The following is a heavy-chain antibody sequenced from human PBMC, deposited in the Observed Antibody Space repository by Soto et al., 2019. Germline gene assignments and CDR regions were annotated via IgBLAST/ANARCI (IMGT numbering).Heavy chain of an antibody. J-gene: IGHJ4*02. CDR2: IYYSGST. CDR3: ARAWGGWADY. D-gene: IGHD3-16*01. V-gene: IGHV4-59*01. Sequence: SETLSLTCAVSGASINNYHWTWIRQPPGKGLEWIAYIYYSGSTNYNPSLKSRVTISVDTSKNQFSLKLSSVSAADTAMYYCARAWGGWADYPGQGTRVTVAS. CDR1: GASINNYH.